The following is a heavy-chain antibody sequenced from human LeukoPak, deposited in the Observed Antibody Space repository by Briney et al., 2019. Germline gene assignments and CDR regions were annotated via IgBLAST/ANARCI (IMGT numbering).Heavy chain of an antibody. Sequence: PGGSLRLFCAASGFTFSSYAMYWVRQAPGKGLEWVSGIFGSGGSTHYADSVKGRFTISRDNSKNTVYLQMNSLIAEDTAVYYCAKTTTGYSSGRYPGWSVDYWGQGNLVTVSS. D-gene: IGHD6-19*01. J-gene: IGHJ4*02. CDR3: AKTTTGYSSGRYPGWSVDY. CDR1: GFTFSSYA. V-gene: IGHV3-23*01. CDR2: IFGSGGST.